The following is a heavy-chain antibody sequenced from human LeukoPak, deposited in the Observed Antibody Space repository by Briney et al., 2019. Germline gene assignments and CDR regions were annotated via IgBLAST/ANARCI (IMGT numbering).Heavy chain of an antibody. CDR3: ARDIVYLIDEDYG. D-gene: IGHD4-17*01. CDR1: GGSFNSYY. Sequence: SETLSLTCTVSGGSFNSYYWSWLRQPAGKGLEWIGRIQSSGSTDYSPSLQSRVTISIDTSQRQFPLNLRSVTAADTAVYYCARDIVYLIDEDYGWGQGTLVTVSS. J-gene: IGHJ4*02. V-gene: IGHV4-4*07. CDR2: IQSSGST.